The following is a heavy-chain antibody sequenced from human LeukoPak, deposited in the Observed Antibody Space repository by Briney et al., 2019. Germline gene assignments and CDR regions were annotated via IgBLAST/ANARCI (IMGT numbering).Heavy chain of an antibody. CDR1: GFTFSNYA. Sequence: GGSLRLSCAASGFTFSNYAMSWVRQAPGKGLEWVSTISGSGGSTYYADSVKGRLTISRDNSKNTLFLQMNTLRAEDTAVYYCAKHIVVVTAILDFWGQGTLVTVSS. V-gene: IGHV3-23*01. J-gene: IGHJ4*02. CDR3: AKHIVVVTAILDF. CDR2: ISGSGGST. D-gene: IGHD2-21*02.